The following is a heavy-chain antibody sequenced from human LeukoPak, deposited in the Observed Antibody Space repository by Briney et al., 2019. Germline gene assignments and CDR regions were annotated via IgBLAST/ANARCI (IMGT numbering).Heavy chain of an antibody. D-gene: IGHD3-10*01. CDR1: GGSVSSGSYY. J-gene: IGHJ4*02. Sequence: SETLSLTCAVSGGSVSSGSYYCSWIRQPPGKGLEWIGYIYYSGSTNYNPSLKSRVTISVDTSKNQFSLKLSSVTAADTAVYYCARDGRDYGSGSYQFDYWGQGTLVTVSS. CDR2: IYYSGST. CDR3: ARDGRDYGSGSYQFDY. V-gene: IGHV4-61*01.